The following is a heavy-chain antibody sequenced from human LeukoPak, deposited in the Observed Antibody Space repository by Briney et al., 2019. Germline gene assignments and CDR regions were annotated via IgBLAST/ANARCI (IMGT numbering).Heavy chain of an antibody. CDR2: ITSTGSHV. V-gene: IGHV3-21*01. Sequence: GGSLTLSCAASGFTFSGHSMNWVRQAPGKGLEWVSSITSTGSHVYYADSVKGRFTISRDNTKNSLSLQANSLRVEDTAVYYCARDGSPNYGDYAFFDTWGQGTLVTVSP. J-gene: IGHJ4*02. CDR3: ARDGSPNYGDYAFFDT. CDR1: GFTFSGHS. D-gene: IGHD4-17*01.